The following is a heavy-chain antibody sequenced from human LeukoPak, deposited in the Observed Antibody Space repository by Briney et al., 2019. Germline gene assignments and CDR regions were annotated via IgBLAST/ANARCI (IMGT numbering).Heavy chain of an antibody. D-gene: IGHD5-18*01. J-gene: IGHJ4*02. V-gene: IGHV4-39*01. CDR2: IYYSGST. Sequence: SETLSLTCTVSGGSISSSSYYWGWIRQPPGKGLEWIGSIYYSGSTYYNPSLKSRVTISVDTSKNQFSLKLSSVTAADTAVYYCARISGYSYGNSDYWGQGTLVTVSS. CDR1: GGSISSSSYY. CDR3: ARISGYSYGNSDY.